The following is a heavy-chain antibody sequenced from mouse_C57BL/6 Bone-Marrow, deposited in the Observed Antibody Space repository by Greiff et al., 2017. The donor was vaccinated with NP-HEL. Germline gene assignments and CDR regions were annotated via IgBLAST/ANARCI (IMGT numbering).Heavy chain of an antibody. D-gene: IGHD2-1*01. Sequence: EVKLVESGGGLVKPGGSLKLSCAASGFTFSSYAMSWVRQTPEKRLEWVATISDGGSYTYYPDNVKGRFTISSDTAKNNLYLQMSHLTSADTAMYYCARDSLNGNYVYYAMDYWGQGTSVTVSS. CDR3: ARDSLNGNYVYYAMDY. J-gene: IGHJ4*01. CDR2: ISDGGSYT. V-gene: IGHV5-4*01. CDR1: GFTFSSYA.